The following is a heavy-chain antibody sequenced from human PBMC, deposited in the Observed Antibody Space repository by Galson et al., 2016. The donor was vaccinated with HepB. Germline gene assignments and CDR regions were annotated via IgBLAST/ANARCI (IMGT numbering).Heavy chain of an antibody. CDR3: ARGQDTSVEIYYYSMDV. CDR2: IVSGSDTI. Sequence: SLRLSCAASGFIFSRYSMNWVRQAPGKGLEWVSYIVSGSDTIYYADSVKGRFTISGDNAKNSLYLQMIGLRDEDTAVYYCARGQDTSVEIYYYSMDVWGQGTTVTVSS. J-gene: IGHJ6*02. CDR1: GFIFSRYS. V-gene: IGHV3-48*02. D-gene: IGHD5-18*01.